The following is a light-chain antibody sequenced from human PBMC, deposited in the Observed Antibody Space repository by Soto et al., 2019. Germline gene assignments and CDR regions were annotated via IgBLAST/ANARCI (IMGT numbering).Light chain of an antibody. J-gene: IGKJ3*01. CDR2: GAS. Sequence: EIVLTQSPGTLSLSPGERATLSCRASQRVSSSYLAWYQQKPGQAPRLLMYGASSRATGPPDKFSGSGSGTDFTLTISRLEPEDLAVNYCQQDETWGTSGPGTNVDIK. CDR1: QRVSSSY. CDR3: QQDETWGT. V-gene: IGKV3-20*01.